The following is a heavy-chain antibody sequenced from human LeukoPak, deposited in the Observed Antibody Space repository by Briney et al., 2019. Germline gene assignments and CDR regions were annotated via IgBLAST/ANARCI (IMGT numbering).Heavy chain of an antibody. D-gene: IGHD2-21*02. CDR2: ISGSGGST. V-gene: IGHV3-23*01. CDR3: AKDHCGGDCYSAFDY. Sequence: PGGSLRLSCAGSGFTFSSHWMNWVRQAPGKGLEWVSGISGSGGSTYYADSVKGRFTISRDNSKNTLYLQMNSLRAEDTAVYYCAKDHCGGDCYSAFDYWGQGTLVTVSS. CDR1: GFTFSSHW. J-gene: IGHJ4*02.